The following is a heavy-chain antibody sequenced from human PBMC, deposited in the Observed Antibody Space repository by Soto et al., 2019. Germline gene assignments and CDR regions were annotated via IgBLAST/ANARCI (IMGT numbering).Heavy chain of an antibody. D-gene: IGHD3-22*01. Sequence: GGSLRLSCSASGFTFSSYAMHWVRQAPGKGLEYVSAISSNGGSTYYADSVKGRFTISRDNSKNTLYLQMSSLRAEDTAVYYCVMASYYYDSSGYSGMDVWGQGTTVTAP. CDR1: GFTFSSYA. V-gene: IGHV3-64D*08. CDR3: VMASYYYDSSGYSGMDV. CDR2: ISSNGGST. J-gene: IGHJ6*02.